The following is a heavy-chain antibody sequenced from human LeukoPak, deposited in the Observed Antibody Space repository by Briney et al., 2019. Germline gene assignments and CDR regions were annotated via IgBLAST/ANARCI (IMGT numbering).Heavy chain of an antibody. CDR1: GFTFSSYE. J-gene: IGHJ3*01. CDR3: ANLYSGSPSDAFDV. CDR2: ISPDRTYT. V-gene: IGHV3-30*18. Sequence: GGSLRLSCEASGFTFSSYEMNWVRQAPGKGLEWVAVISPDRTYTYYADAVKGRFTISRDNSENTLSLQMNSLRGDDTAVYYCANLYSGSPSDAFDVWGQGTMVTVSS. D-gene: IGHD1-26*01.